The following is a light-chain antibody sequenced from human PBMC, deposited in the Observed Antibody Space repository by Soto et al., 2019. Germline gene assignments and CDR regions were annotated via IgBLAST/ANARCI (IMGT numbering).Light chain of an antibody. J-gene: IGLJ1*01. V-gene: IGLV2-14*01. CDR3: HWYTRSSTYV. Sequence: QSALTQPASVSGSPGQSITISCTGTSSDIGTYKYVSWYQHHPGKAPKLIIFEVSYRPSGVSNRFSGSKSGNTASLTISGLLPEDEADYYCHWYTRSSTYVFGSGTQLTVL. CDR1: SSDIGTYKY. CDR2: EVS.